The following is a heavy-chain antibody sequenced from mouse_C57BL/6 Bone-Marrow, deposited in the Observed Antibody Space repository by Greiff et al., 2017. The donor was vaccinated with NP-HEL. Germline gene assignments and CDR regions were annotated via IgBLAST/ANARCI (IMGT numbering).Heavy chain of an antibody. CDR3: AKGYYLAWFAY. D-gene: IGHD2-3*01. J-gene: IGHJ3*01. Sequence: VMLVESGPELVKPGASVKLSCKASGYTFTSYDINWVKQRPGQGLEWIGWIYPRDGSTKYNEKFKGKATLTVDTSSSTAYMELHSLTSEDSAVYFCAKGYYLAWFAYWGQGTLVTVSA. V-gene: IGHV1-85*01. CDR2: IYPRDGST. CDR1: GYTFTSYD.